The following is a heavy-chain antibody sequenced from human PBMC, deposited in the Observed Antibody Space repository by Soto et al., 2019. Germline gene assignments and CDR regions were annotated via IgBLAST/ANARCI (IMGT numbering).Heavy chain of an antibody. Sequence: QVQLGESGGGVIQPGRSLRLSCAASGFTLRLHAMHWVRQAPDKGLEWVAQIGYDGSNKYYTDSVKGRFTVSRDDFKNTVFLQMDSLRAEDTAVYYCARDGQQLTPYALDVWGQGTTVIVSS. D-gene: IGHD6-13*01. J-gene: IGHJ6*02. CDR1: GFTLRLHA. V-gene: IGHV3-33*08. CDR3: ARDGQQLTPYALDV. CDR2: IGYDGSNK.